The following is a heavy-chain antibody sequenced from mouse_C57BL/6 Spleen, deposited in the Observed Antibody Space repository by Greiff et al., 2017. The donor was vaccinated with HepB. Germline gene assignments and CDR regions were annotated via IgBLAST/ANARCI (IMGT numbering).Heavy chain of an antibody. CDR2: IYPGDGDT. V-gene: IGHV1-80*01. CDR3: AYSNYEWFAY. CDR1: GYTFTSYW. D-gene: IGHD2-5*01. Sequence: QVQLQQPGAELVKPGASVKLSCKASGYTFTSYWMQWVKQRPGKGLEWIGQIYPGDGDTNYNGKFKGKATLTADKSSSTAYMQLSSLTSEDSAVYFCAYSNYEWFAYWGQGTLVTVSA. J-gene: IGHJ3*01.